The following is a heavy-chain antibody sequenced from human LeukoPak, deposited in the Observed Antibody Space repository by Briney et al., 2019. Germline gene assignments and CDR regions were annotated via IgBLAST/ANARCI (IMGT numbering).Heavy chain of an antibody. D-gene: IGHD6-19*01. J-gene: IGHJ4*02. CDR1: GGTFSSYA. CDR3: ATTPNRGFQQWLERHLTG. CDR2: FDPEDGET. V-gene: IGHV1-24*01. Sequence: ASVKVSCKASGGTFSSYAISWVRQAPGKGLEWMGGFDPEDGETIYAQKFQGRVTMTEDTSADTAYMELSSLRSEDTAVYYCATTPNRGFQQWLERHLTGWGQGTLVTVSS.